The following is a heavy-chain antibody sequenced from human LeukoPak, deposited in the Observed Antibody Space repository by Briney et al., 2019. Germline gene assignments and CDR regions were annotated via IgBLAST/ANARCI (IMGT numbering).Heavy chain of an antibody. CDR3: ARSLVGDDSSGYYYAFDY. V-gene: IGHV3-48*04. CDR1: GFTFSSYS. J-gene: IGHJ4*02. CDR2: ISSSSSTI. D-gene: IGHD3-22*01. Sequence: GGSLRLSCAASGFTFSSYSMNWVRQAPGKGLEWVSYISSSSSTIYYADSVKGRFTISRDNAKNSLFLQMNSLRAEDTAMYYCARSLVGDDSSGYYYAFDYWGQGTLVTVSS.